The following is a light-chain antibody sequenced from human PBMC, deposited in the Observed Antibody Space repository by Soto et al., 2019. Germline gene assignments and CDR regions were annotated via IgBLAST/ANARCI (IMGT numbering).Light chain of an antibody. CDR2: GAS. J-gene: IGKJ5*01. CDR1: QSVSSSY. Sequence: EIVLTQSPGTLSLSPVEIATISCRASQSVSSSYLAWYQQKPGQAPRLLIYGASSRATGIPDRFSGSGSGTDFTLTISRLEPEDFAVYYCQQYGRSITFGQGTRLEIK. V-gene: IGKV3-20*01. CDR3: QQYGRSIT.